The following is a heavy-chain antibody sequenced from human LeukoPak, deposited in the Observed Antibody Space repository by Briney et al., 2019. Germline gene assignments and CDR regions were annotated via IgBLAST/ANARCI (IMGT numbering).Heavy chain of an antibody. Sequence: PGGSLRLSCAASGFTFSSYWMHWVRQAPGKGLVWVSRINSDGSSTSYADSVKGRFTISRDNSKNTLYLQMNSLRAEDTAVYYCAKDRGVSRELQEWDQGTLVTVSS. CDR3: AKDRGVSRELQE. J-gene: IGHJ4*02. CDR2: INSDGSST. CDR1: GFTFSSYW. V-gene: IGHV3-74*01. D-gene: IGHD1-7*01.